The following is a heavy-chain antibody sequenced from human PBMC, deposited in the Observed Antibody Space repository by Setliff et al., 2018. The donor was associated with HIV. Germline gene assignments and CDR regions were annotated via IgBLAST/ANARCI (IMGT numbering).Heavy chain of an antibody. J-gene: IGHJ5*02. CDR3: ATSPRGTYYDILTGLPRGYFDP. CDR1: GYSFANYD. CDR2: SNPSGGST. V-gene: IGHV1-46*01. D-gene: IGHD3-9*01. Sequence: ASVKVSCKASGYSFANYDIHWVRQAPGQGFEWMGISNPSGGSTNYAQKFQGRSTMTRDTSTNTVYMQLRSLRSEDTAVYYCATSPRGTYYDILTGLPRGYFDPWGQGTQVTVSS.